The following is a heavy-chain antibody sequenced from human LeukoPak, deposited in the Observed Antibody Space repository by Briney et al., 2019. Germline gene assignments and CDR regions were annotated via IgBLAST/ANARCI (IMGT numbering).Heavy chain of an antibody. CDR1: GYTCTGYY. CDR2: SNPNCGGT. D-gene: IGHD2-15*01. Sequence: ASVKVSCKASGYTCTGYYMHWVRQAPGQGLEWMGCSNPNCGGTNYAQKSQGRVTMTRDASISTAYMQLRGLGTDDTAVDYCAGGVVAPTFYYYMDVWGKGTTVTVSS. CDR3: AGGVVAPTFYYYMDV. V-gene: IGHV1-2*02. J-gene: IGHJ6*03.